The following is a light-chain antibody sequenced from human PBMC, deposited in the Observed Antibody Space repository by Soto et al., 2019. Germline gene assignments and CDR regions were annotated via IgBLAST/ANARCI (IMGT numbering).Light chain of an antibody. CDR3: SSYTSSNTVV. Sequence: QSALTQPASVSGSPGQSITISCTGTSSDVGDYNYVSWYQQHPGKAPKLMIYVVSNRPSGVSNRFSGSKSGNTASLTISGLQAEDEADYYCSSYTSSNTVVFGGGTKVTVL. J-gene: IGLJ3*02. CDR1: SSDVGDYNY. CDR2: VVS. V-gene: IGLV2-14*01.